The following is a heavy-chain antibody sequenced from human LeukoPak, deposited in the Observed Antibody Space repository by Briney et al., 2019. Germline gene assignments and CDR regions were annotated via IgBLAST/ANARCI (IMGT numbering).Heavy chain of an antibody. Sequence: GGSLRLSCAASGFTFSSYEMNWVRQAPGQGLEWVAFIRYDGSNKYYADYVKGRFTISRDNSKNTPYLQMNSLRAEDTAVYYCAELGITMIGGVWGKGTTVTISS. D-gene: IGHD3-10*02. CDR3: AELGITMIGGV. V-gene: IGHV3-30*02. CDR2: IRYDGSNK. J-gene: IGHJ6*04. CDR1: GFTFSSYE.